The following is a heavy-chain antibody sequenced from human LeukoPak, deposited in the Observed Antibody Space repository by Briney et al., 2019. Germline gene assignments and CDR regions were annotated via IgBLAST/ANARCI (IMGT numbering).Heavy chain of an antibody. CDR3: ARDNSVADYFDY. V-gene: IGHV3-33*01. D-gene: IGHD6-19*01. Sequence: GRSLRLSCAASGFTFSSYGMHWVRQAPGKGLEWVAVIWYDGSNKHYADSVKGRFTISRDNSKNTLYLQMNSLRAEDTAVYYCARDNSVADYFDYWGQGTLVTVSS. J-gene: IGHJ4*02. CDR2: IWYDGSNK. CDR1: GFTFSSYG.